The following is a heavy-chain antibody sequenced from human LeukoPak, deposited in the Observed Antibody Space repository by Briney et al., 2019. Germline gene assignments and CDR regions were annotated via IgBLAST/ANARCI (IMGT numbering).Heavy chain of an antibody. CDR2: IIPILGIA. CDR3: ARDIGGSGSYRDY. D-gene: IGHD3-10*01. V-gene: IGHV1-69*04. J-gene: IGHJ4*02. CDR1: GGTFISYT. Sequence: ASVKVSCKASGGTFISYTISWVRQAPGQGLEWMGRIIPILGIANYAQKFQGRVTITADKSTSTAYMELSSLRSEDTAVYYCARDIGGSGSYRDYWGQGTLVTVSS.